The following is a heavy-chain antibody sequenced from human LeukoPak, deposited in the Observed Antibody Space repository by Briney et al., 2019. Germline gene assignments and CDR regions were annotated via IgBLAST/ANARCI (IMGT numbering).Heavy chain of an antibody. D-gene: IGHD3-3*01. CDR2: IYYSGST. V-gene: IGHV4-39*01. CDR1: GGPISSSSYY. Sequence: PSETLSLTCTVSGGPISSSSYYWGWIRQPPGKGLEWIGSIYYSGSTYYNPSLKSRVTISVDTSKNQFSLKLSSVTAADTAVYYCARVIAYYDFWSGYYTPYYFDYWGQGTLVTVSS. CDR3: ARVIAYYDFWSGYYTPYYFDY. J-gene: IGHJ4*02.